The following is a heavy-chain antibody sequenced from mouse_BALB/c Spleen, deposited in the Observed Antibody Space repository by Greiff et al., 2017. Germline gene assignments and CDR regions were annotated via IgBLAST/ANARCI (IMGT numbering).Heavy chain of an antibody. J-gene: IGHJ2*01. CDR1: GFTFSSYA. Sequence: EVKVVESGGGLVKPGGSLKLSCAASGFTFSSYAMSWVRQSPEKRLEWVAEISSGGSYTYYPDTVTGRFTISRDNAKNTLYLEMSSLRSEDTAMYYCARDFGPYFDYWGQGTTLTVSS. CDR3: ARDFGPYFDY. CDR2: ISSGGSYT. V-gene: IGHV5-9-4*01.